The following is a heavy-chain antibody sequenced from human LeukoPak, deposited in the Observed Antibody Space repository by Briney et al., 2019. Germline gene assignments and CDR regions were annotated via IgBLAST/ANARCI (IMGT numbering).Heavy chain of an antibody. CDR2: INPSGDNT. V-gene: IGHV1-46*01. CDR3: ARGRTNDFNTFDY. D-gene: IGHD1-1*01. J-gene: IGHJ4*02. Sequence: GASVKVSCKASGYTFTGYYMHWVRQAPGQGLEWMGIINPSGDNTNYAQKFQGRVTMTRDTPTSTVYMEVSSLRSDDTAVYYCARGRTNDFNTFDYWGPGTLVIVSS. CDR1: GYTFTGYY.